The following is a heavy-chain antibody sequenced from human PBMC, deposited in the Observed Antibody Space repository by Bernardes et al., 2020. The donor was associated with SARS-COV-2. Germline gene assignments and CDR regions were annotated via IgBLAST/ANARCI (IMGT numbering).Heavy chain of an antibody. J-gene: IGHJ6*02. Sequence: SETLSLTCTVSVCSISSISYYWVCLRQPPVQGLEWFGSFYGGCTTYYNPSLQSRFTKSVDTSKNQFSLRLSSVTAADTAVYYCVGSSCGVDCYIGGLRSWDYGMDVWGQGTTVTVSS. CDR2: FYGGCTT. V-gene: IGHV4-39*01. D-gene: IGHD2-21*02. CDR3: VGSSCGVDCYIGGLRSWDYGMDV. CDR1: VCSISSISYY.